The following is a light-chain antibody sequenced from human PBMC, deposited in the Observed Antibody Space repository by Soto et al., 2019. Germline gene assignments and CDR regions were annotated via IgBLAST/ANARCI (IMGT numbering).Light chain of an antibody. CDR2: DAS. CDR3: QQRSNWPPVT. J-gene: IGKJ4*01. V-gene: IGKV3-11*01. CDR1: QSVSSY. Sequence: EIVLTQSPATLSLSPGERATLSCRASQSVSSYLAWYPQKPGQPPRLLLSDASNRATGIPARFSGSGSGTDFTLTISSLEPEDFAIYYCQQRSNWPPVTFGGGTKVEIK.